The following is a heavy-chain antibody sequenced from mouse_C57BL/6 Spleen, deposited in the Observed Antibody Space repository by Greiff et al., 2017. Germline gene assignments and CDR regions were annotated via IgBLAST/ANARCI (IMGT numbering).Heavy chain of an antibody. D-gene: IGHD2-5*01. CDR1: GYTFTDYN. CDR3: ARSLYYSTPMDY. V-gene: IGHV1-22*01. Sequence: VQLQQSGPELVKPGASVKMSCKASGYTFTDYNMHWVKQSHGKSLEWIGYINPNNGGTSYNQKFKGKATLTVNKSSSTAYMELRSLTSEDSAVYYCARSLYYSTPMDYWGQGTSVTVSS. J-gene: IGHJ4*01. CDR2: INPNNGGT.